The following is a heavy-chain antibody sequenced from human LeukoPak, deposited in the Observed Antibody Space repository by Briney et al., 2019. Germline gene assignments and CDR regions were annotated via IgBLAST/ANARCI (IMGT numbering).Heavy chain of an antibody. CDR3: AKSSGYYYDSSGYVPFDY. Sequence: GGSPRLSCAASGFTFSSYAMSWVRQAPGKGLEWVSAISGSGGSTYYADSVKGRFTISRDNSKNTLYLQMNSLRAEDTAVYYCAKSSGYYYDSSGYVPFDYWGQGTLVTVSS. CDR2: ISGSGGST. J-gene: IGHJ4*02. D-gene: IGHD3-22*01. CDR1: GFTFSSYA. V-gene: IGHV3-23*01.